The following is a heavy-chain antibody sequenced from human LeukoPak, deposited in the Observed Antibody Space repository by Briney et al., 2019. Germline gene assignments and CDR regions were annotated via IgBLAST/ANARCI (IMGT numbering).Heavy chain of an antibody. Sequence: PGGSLRLSCAASGFTFSSYWMSWVRQAPGKGLEWVANIKQDGSEKYYVGSVKGRFTISRDNAKNSLYPQMNSLGAEDTAVYYCARDRGNYYFDYWGQGTLVTVSS. J-gene: IGHJ4*02. CDR1: GFTFSSYW. CDR2: IKQDGSEK. V-gene: IGHV3-7*01. D-gene: IGHD1-1*01. CDR3: ARDRGNYYFDY.